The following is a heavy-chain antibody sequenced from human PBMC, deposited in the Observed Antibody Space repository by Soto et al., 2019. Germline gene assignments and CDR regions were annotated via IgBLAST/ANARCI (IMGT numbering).Heavy chain of an antibody. CDR1: SGSFIGYY. V-gene: IGHV4-34*01. CDR2: ISQSGNT. D-gene: IGHD6-6*01. CDR3: ARAPKVSGSSQTRPDF. Sequence: SETLSLTCSIYSGSFIGYYWSWIRQPPGKWLEWIGEISQSGNTNYSPSLKSRVSISIDTSKKQFSLNLASVSAADTAVYYCARAPKVSGSSQTRPDFWGQGTLVTVSS. J-gene: IGHJ4*02.